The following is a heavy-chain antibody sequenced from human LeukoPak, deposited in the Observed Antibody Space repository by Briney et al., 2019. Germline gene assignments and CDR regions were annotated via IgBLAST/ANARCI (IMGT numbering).Heavy chain of an antibody. CDR1: GFTVSSNY. CDR3: ARSNYYTVDV. CDR2: ISSSGGTT. V-gene: IGHV3-48*01. J-gene: IGHJ6*02. Sequence: GGSLRHSCAASGFTVSSNYMTWVRQPPGKGPEWISYISSSGGTTTYVDSVKGRFTISRDNAKNSLYLQMNSLRADDTAVYYCARSNYYTVDVWGQGTAVTVSS.